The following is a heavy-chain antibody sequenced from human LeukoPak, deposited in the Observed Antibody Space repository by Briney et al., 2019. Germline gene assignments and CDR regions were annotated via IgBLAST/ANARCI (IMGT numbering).Heavy chain of an antibody. CDR2: IYHSGST. J-gene: IGHJ6*03. Sequence: SETLSLTCTVSGSSISNYYWGWIRQPPGKGLEWIGSIYHSGSTYYNPSLKSRVTISVDTSKNQFSLKLSSVTAADTAVYYCAGKDIVVVPAAYYYYYYMDVWGKGTTVTVSS. CDR1: GSSISNYY. D-gene: IGHD2-2*01. V-gene: IGHV4-38-2*02. CDR3: AGKDIVVVPAAYYYYYYMDV.